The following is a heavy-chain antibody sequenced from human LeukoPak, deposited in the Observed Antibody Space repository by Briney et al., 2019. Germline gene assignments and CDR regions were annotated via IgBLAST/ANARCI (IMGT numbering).Heavy chain of an antibody. Sequence: GGSLRLSCAASGFDFSSYVMHWVRQAPGKGLEWVAVISHDGSNRYYADSVKGRFTISRDNSVNTLDLQMNSLGGEDTAMYYCVRDISGEKSFDYWGQGTLVTASS. CDR1: GFDFSSYV. D-gene: IGHD3-10*01. J-gene: IGHJ4*02. CDR3: VRDISGEKSFDY. V-gene: IGHV3-30*04. CDR2: ISHDGSNR.